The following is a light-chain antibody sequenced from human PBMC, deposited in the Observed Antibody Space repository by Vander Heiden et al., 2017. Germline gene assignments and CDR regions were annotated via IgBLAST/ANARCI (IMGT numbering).Light chain of an antibody. CDR3: AAWDDSLNGVV. J-gene: IGLJ2*01. CDR2: SNS. CDR1: TPNIGSNN. V-gene: IGLV1-44*01. Sequence: QSVLTQPPSASGTPGPTVTTSSSGSTPNIGSNNVHWYQQLPGTAPKLLIYSNSQRPSGVPDRFSGSKAGTSASLAISGLQSEDEADYYCAAWDDSLNGVVFGGGTKLTVL.